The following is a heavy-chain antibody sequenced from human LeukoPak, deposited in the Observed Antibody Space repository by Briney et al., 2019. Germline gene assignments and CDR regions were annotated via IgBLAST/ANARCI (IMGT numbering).Heavy chain of an antibody. D-gene: IGHD6-6*01. CDR3: AKDMGEYSSSPRSSAVDY. CDR1: GFTFDDYA. V-gene: IGHV3-9*01. CDR2: ISWNSGSI. J-gene: IGHJ4*02. Sequence: PGGSLRLSCAASGFTFDDYAMHWVRQAPGKGLEWVSGISWNSGSIGYADSVKGRFTISRDNAKNPLYLQMNSLRAEDTALYYCAKDMGEYSSSPRSSAVDYWGQGTLVTVSS.